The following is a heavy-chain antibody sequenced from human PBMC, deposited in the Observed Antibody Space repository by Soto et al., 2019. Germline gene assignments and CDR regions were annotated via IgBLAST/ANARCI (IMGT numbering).Heavy chain of an antibody. V-gene: IGHV3-7*01. CDR3: ARGYYAMDV. Sequence: QLVESGGGLVQPGGSLRLSCVASGFTFSTYWMNWVHQAPGKGLEWVANIRQDGSDKYYVDSVKGRFTISRDNAKNSLYLQMNSLRAEDTALYYCARGYYAMDVWGQGTTVTVSS. CDR2: IRQDGSDK. J-gene: IGHJ6*02. CDR1: GFTFSTYW.